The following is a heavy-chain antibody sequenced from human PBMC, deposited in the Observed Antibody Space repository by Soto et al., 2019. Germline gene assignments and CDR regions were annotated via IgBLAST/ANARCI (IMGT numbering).Heavy chain of an antibody. J-gene: IGHJ3*02. CDR2: IYWDDDK. D-gene: IGHD3-16*02. CDR1: GFSLSSTRVC. Sequence: QITLKESGPTLVQPTQTLTLTCTFSGFSLSSTRVCVGWIRQPPGKALEWRAVIYWDDDKRYSPSLRNRLTITKDTSKNQVVLTMTNMDPVDTATYYCAHLMITFGGVIEDDAFDTWGQGTMVTVSS. CDR3: AHLMITFGGVIEDDAFDT. V-gene: IGHV2-5*02.